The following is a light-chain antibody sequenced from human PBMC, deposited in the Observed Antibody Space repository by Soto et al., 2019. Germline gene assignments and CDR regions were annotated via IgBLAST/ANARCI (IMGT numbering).Light chain of an antibody. CDR3: SSYVSTSGLV. V-gene: IGLV2-14*01. Sequence: QSALTQPASVSGSPGQSITISCTGTSSDVGGYNFVSWYQQHPGKAPKLIIYDVYDRPSGVSNRFSGSKSGNTASLTISGLQTEDETEYYCSSYVSTSGLVFGTGTKLTVL. CDR1: SSDVGGYNF. J-gene: IGLJ1*01. CDR2: DVY.